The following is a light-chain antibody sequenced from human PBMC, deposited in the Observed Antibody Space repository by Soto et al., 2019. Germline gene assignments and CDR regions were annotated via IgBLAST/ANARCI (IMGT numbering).Light chain of an antibody. J-gene: IGLJ1*01. Sequence: QSVLTQPASVSGSPGQSITISCTGTSSDVGTYDLVSWYQQHPGKAPKLMIYEVSKRPSGVPNRFSGSKSGNTASLTISGLQAEDEADYHCCSYAVSSTYVFGTGTKVTVL. CDR2: EVS. CDR1: SSDVGTYDL. V-gene: IGLV2-23*02. CDR3: CSYAVSSTYV.